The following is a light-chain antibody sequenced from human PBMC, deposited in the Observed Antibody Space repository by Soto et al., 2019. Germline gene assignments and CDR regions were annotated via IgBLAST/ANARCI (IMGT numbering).Light chain of an antibody. CDR3: QQYGSSLWT. CDR1: QSVSSSY. J-gene: IGKJ1*01. CDR2: GAS. Sequence: EIVLTQSPGTLSLSPGERATLSCRASQSVSSSYLAWYQQKPGQAPRLLIYGASSRATGIPDRFSGSGSGTDFTRTISRLEPEDFAVYYCQQYGSSLWTVGQGTKVDLK. V-gene: IGKV3-20*01.